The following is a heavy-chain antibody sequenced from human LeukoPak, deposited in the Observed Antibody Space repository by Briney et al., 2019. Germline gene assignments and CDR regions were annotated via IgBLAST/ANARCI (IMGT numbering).Heavy chain of an antibody. D-gene: IGHD3-10*01. J-gene: IGHJ4*02. Sequence: GGSLRLSCAASGFTFSTYGMHWVRQAPGKGLEWVATISHDGTNKNYGDSVKGRFTISRDNSRNTLYLQMNSLRPEDTAVYHCAKDWGNYFASGSSYLDNWGQGTLVTVSS. CDR1: GFTFSTYG. CDR2: ISHDGTNK. V-gene: IGHV3-30*18. CDR3: AKDWGNYFASGSSYLDN.